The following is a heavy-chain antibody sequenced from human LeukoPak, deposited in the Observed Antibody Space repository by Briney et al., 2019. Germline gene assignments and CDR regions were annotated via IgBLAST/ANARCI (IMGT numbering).Heavy chain of an antibody. CDR2: IYHSGST. CDR1: GYSISSGYY. J-gene: IGHJ5*02. CDR3: ARQGFRWFDP. Sequence: PSETLSLTCTVSGYSISSGYYWGWIRQPPGKGLEWIGSIYHSGSTYYNPSLKSRVTISVDTSKNQFSLKLSSVTAADTAVYYCARQGFRWFDPWGQGTLVTVSS. V-gene: IGHV4-38-2*02.